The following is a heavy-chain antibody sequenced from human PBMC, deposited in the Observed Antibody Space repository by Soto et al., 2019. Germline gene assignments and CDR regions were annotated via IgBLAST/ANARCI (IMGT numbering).Heavy chain of an antibody. D-gene: IGHD3-3*01. CDR2: IDPSGSYT. V-gene: IGHV5-10-1*01. Sequence: GESLKISCKGSGYSFTSYWISWVRQMPGKGLEWMGRIDPSGSYTNYSPSFQGHVTISADKSISTAYLQWSSLKASDTAMYYCASHVPHVILELYYGMDVWGQGTTVTVSS. CDR3: ASHVPHVILELYYGMDV. CDR1: GYSFTSYW. J-gene: IGHJ6*02.